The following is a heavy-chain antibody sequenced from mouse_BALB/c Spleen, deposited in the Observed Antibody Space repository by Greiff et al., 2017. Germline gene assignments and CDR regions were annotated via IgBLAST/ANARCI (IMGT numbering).Heavy chain of an antibody. V-gene: IGHV5-17*02. CDR2: ISSGSSTI. D-gene: IGHD2-1*01. CDR3: AREDGNYSYYFDY. Sequence: EVQLVESGGGLVQPGGSRKLSCAASGFTFSSFGMHWVRQAPEKGLEWVAYISSGSSTIYYADTVKGRFTISRDNPKNTLFLQMTSLRSEDTAMYYCAREDGNYSYYFDYWGQGTTLTVSS. J-gene: IGHJ2*01. CDR1: GFTFSSFG.